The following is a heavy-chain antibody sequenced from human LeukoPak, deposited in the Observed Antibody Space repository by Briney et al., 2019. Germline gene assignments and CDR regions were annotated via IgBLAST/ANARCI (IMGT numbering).Heavy chain of an antibody. V-gene: IGHV3-33*01. CDR2: IWYDGSNK. D-gene: IGHD6-19*01. Sequence: GGSLRLSCAASGFTFSSYGMHWVRQAPGKGLEWVAVIWYDGSNKYYADSVKGRFTISRDNSKNTLYLQMNSLRAEDTAVYYCARDQIAGYSSGRLGYYGMDVWGQGTTVTVSS. CDR3: ARDQIAGYSSGRLGYYGMDV. J-gene: IGHJ6*02. CDR1: GFTFSSYG.